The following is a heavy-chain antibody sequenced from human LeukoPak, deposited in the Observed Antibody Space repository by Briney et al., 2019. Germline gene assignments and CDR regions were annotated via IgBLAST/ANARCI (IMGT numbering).Heavy chain of an antibody. CDR2: INYSGST. D-gene: IGHD1/OR15-1a*01. J-gene: IGHJ6*03. CDR3: ARGKNKPTWDYYYMDV. CDR1: GYSISSGYY. Sequence: PSETLSLTCAVSGYSISSGYYWGWIRQPPGKGLEWIGEINYSGSTNYNPSLKSRVTISVDTSKNQVSLKMTSVTAADTAVYSCARGKNKPTWDYYYMDVWGKGTTVTVSS. V-gene: IGHV4-38-2*01.